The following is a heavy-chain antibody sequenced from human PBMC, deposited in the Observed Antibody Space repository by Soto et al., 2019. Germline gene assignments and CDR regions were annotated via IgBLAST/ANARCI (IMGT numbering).Heavy chain of an antibody. CDR1: GFTFSSYS. CDR3: ARVYCSSTSCAI. D-gene: IGHD2-2*01. V-gene: IGHV3-21*01. CDR2: ISSSSSYI. J-gene: IGHJ3*02. Sequence: PGGSLRLSCAASGFTFSSYSMNWVRQAPGKGLEWVSSISSSSSYIYYADSVKGRFTISRDNAKNSLYLQMNSLRAEDAAVYYCARVYCSSTSCAIWGQGTMVTV.